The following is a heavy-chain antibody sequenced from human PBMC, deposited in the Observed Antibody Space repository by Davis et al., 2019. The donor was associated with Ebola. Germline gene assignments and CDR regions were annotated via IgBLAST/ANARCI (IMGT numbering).Heavy chain of an antibody. D-gene: IGHD5-18*01. CDR3: ARLRLSEYRYGYDYYYYGMDV. Sequence: MPSETLSLTCTVSGGSISSYYWSWIRQPPGKGLEWIGYIYYSGSTNYNPSLKSRVTISVDTSKNQFSLKLSSVTAADTAVYYCARLRLSEYRYGYDYYYYGMDVWGQGTTVTVSS. CDR2: IYYSGST. V-gene: IGHV4-59*08. CDR1: GGSISSYY. J-gene: IGHJ6*02.